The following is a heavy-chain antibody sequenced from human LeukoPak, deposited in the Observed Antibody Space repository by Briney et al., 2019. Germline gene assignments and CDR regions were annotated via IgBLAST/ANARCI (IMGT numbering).Heavy chain of an antibody. V-gene: IGHV4-59*02. CDR1: GGSVSDYY. CDR2: IYYTGT. CDR3: ASRKLGDDY. Sequence: SETLSLTCTVSGGSVSDYYWSWIRQSPGKGLEWIGYIYYTGTSYNPSLKSRVTISADTSKNQFSLNLSSVTAADTAVYYCASRKLGDDYWGQGTLVTVSS. D-gene: IGHD7-27*01. J-gene: IGHJ4*02.